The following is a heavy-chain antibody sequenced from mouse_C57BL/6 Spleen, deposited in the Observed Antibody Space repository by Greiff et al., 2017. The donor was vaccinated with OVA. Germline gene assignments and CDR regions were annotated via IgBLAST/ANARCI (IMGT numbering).Heavy chain of an antibody. CDR3: ARLGDYDGAWFAY. CDR2: IYPGDGDT. CDR1: GYAFSSYW. D-gene: IGHD2-4*01. V-gene: IGHV1-80*01. Sequence: VQLVESGAELVKPGASVKISCKASGYAFSSYWMNWVKQRPGKGLEWIGQIYPGDGDTNYNGKFKGKATLTADKSSSTAYMQLSSLTSEDSAVYFCARLGDYDGAWFAYWGQGTLVTVSA. J-gene: IGHJ3*01.